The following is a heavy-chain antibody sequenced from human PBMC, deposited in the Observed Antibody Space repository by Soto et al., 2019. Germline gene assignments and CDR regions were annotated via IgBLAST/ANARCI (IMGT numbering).Heavy chain of an antibody. CDR2: ISSSSSYI. D-gene: IGHD6-13*01. V-gene: IGHV3-21*05. CDR1: GFTFSGYG. Sequence: EVQLVESGGNLVQPGGSLRLSCAASGFTFSGYGMNWVRQAPGKGLEWVSYISSSSSYIYYADSVKGRFTISRDNAKNSLYLQMNSLRAEDTAVYYCARDQGYSSSWPYGMDVWGQGTTVTVSS. CDR3: ARDQGYSSSWPYGMDV. J-gene: IGHJ6*02.